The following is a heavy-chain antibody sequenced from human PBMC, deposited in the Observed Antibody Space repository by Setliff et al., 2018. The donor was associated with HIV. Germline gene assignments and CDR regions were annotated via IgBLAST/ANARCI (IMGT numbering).Heavy chain of an antibody. D-gene: IGHD3-22*01. CDR3: ARVRLTRIMMVDYFDQ. J-gene: IGHJ4*02. Sequence: SETLSLTCAVSGYSISIGYYWGWIRQAPGKGLEWIGNIYYSGSTYYNPSLKSRVTISVDTSKNQLSLSLTSVTAADTAVYYCARVRLTRIMMVDYFDQWGQGTLVTVSS. CDR2: IYYSGST. CDR1: GYSISIGYY. V-gene: IGHV4-38-2*01.